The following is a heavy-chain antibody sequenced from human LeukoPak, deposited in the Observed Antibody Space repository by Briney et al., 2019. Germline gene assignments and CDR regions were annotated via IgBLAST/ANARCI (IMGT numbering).Heavy chain of an antibody. CDR3: ARGLLVLWFGAPPRGMDV. J-gene: IGHJ6*02. Sequence: SETLSLTCAVYGGSFSGYNWSWIRQPPGKGLEWIGEINHSGSTNYNPSLKSRVTISVDTSKNQFSLKLSSVTAADTAVYYCARGLLVLWFGAPPRGMDVWGQGTTVTVSS. CDR2: INHSGST. D-gene: IGHD3-10*01. V-gene: IGHV4-34*01. CDR1: GGSFSGYN.